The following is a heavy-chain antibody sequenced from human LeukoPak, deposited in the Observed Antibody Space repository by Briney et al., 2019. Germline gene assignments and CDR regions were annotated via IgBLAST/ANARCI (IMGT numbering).Heavy chain of an antibody. CDR3: ARVDCSGGSCYFYYYYGMDV. CDR1: GGTFSSYA. J-gene: IGHJ6*02. Sequence: GASVKVSCKASGGTFSSYAISWVRQAPGQGLEWMGRIIPILGIANYAQKFQGRVTITADKSTSTAYMELSSLGSEDTAVYYCARVDCSGGSCYFYYYYGMDVWGQGTTVTVSS. CDR2: IIPILGIA. V-gene: IGHV1-69*04. D-gene: IGHD2-15*01.